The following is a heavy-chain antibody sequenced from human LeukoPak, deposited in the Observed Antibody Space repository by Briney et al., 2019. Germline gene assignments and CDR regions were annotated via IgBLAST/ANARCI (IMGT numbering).Heavy chain of an antibody. D-gene: IGHD3-22*01. Sequence: ASVKVSCKASGYTFTSYGISWVRQAPGQGLEWMGWISAYNGNTNYAQKLQGRVTMTTDTSTSTAYMELRSLRSDDTAVYYCARAEYDSSGYYYGAFDYWGQGTLVTVSS. CDR1: GYTFTSYG. CDR3: ARAEYDSSGYYYGAFDY. CDR2: ISAYNGNT. V-gene: IGHV1-18*01. J-gene: IGHJ4*02.